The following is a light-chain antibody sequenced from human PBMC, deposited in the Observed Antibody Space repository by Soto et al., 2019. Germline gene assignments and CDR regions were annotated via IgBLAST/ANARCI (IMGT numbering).Light chain of an antibody. CDR3: QAYDYSLTASV. Sequence: QSVLTQTPSVSGAPGQRVTLSCTGNSSNLGAGYDVHWYKQVPGAAPKLVIFGNRNRPSGVPERFSGSKSGTSASLAITGLQAEDEADYYCQAYDYSLTASVFGGGTKLTVL. V-gene: IGLV1-40*01. J-gene: IGLJ3*02. CDR2: GNR. CDR1: SSNLGAGYD.